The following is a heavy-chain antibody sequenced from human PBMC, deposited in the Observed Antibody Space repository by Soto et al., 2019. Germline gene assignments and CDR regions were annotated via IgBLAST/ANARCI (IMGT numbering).Heavy chain of an antibody. CDR2: INGDGTTT. V-gene: IGHV3-74*01. CDR1: GFTFNNYW. D-gene: IGHD3-10*01. CDR3: ARGVRGHYGKDV. Sequence: EVQLVESGGGIVQPGGSLRLSCAASGFTFNNYWIHWVRQAPGKGLMWVSRINGDGTTTNYADSVRGRFAISRDNAENTVYLQMNSLRAEDTALYYCARGVRGHYGKDVWGQGNTVTVSS. J-gene: IGHJ6*02.